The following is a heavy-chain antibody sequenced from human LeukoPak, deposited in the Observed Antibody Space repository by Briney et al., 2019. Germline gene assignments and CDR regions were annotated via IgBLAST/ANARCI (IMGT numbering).Heavy chain of an antibody. J-gene: IGHJ4*02. CDR3: ARGLYRGLRIEDYDSSGSIDD. V-gene: IGHV3-30*02. CDR2: IRYDGSNK. D-gene: IGHD3-22*01. Sequence: GRFLRPSCAASGFTLSSYGMPWVRQAPGKGLGWVAFIRYDGSNKYYADSEKGLFNISRDNSKNTLYLQMNSLRGEDTAVYYCARGLYRGLRIEDYDSSGSIDDWGQGTLVTVSS. CDR1: GFTLSSYG.